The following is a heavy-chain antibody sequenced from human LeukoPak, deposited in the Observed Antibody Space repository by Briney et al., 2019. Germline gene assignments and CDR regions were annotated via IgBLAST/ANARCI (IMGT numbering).Heavy chain of an antibody. V-gene: IGHV1-69*05. CDR1: GGTFSSYA. J-gene: IGHJ6*03. CDR3: ARGGVARGYYYYMDV. D-gene: IGHD3-10*01. Sequence: SVKVSCKASGGTFSSYAISWVRQAPGQGLEWMGGIIPIFGTANYAQKFQGRVTITTDESTSTAYMELSSLRSEDTAVYYCARGGVARGYYYYMDVWGKGTTVTVSS. CDR2: IIPIFGTA.